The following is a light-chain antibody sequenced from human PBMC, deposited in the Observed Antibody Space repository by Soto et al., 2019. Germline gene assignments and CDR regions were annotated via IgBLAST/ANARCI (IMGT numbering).Light chain of an antibody. CDR3: QQYDKWPPTT. Sequence: EVVMTQSPGTLSLSPGERSTVSGISSQSVSSNVAWYQQKPGQAPRLLIHTASTRATDIPARFSGRGSGTDFTLNINSLQSEDFATYYCQQYDKWPPTTFGQGTRLQIK. CDR1: QSVSSN. V-gene: IGKV3-15*01. J-gene: IGKJ5*01. CDR2: TAS.